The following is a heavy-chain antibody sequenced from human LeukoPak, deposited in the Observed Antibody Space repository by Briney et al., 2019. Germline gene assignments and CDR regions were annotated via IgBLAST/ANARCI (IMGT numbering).Heavy chain of an antibody. CDR2: MNPNSGNT. CDR3: ARGIDGYGDYTHSNFDY. D-gene: IGHD4-17*01. J-gene: IGHJ4*02. V-gene: IGHV1-8*01. Sequence: ASVKVSCKASGYIFTNYDINWVRQATGQGLEWMGWMNPNSGNTGYAQKFQGRVTMTRNTSISTAYMELSSLRSEDTAVYYCARGIDGYGDYTHSNFDYWGQGTLVTVSS. CDR1: GYIFTNYD.